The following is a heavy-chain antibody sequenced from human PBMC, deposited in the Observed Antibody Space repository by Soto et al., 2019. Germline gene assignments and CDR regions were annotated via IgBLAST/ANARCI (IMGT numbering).Heavy chain of an antibody. D-gene: IGHD2-15*01. CDR1: GYTFTSYY. Sequence: QVQLVQSGAEVKKPGASVKVSCKASGYTFTSYYMHWVRQAPGQGLEWMGIINPSGGSTSYAQKSQXXVXMXXDRSTSTVYMELSSLRSEDTAVYYCARDRSGPLDVWGQGTTVTVSS. CDR2: INPSGGST. J-gene: IGHJ6*02. CDR3: ARDRSGPLDV. V-gene: IGHV1-46*01.